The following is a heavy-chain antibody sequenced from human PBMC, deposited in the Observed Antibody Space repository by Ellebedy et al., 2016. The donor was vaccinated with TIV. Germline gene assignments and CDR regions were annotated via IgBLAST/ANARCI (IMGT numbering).Heavy chain of an antibody. CDR1: GGSFSGYY. CDR3: ARRGSSGYYFDY. J-gene: IGHJ4*02. V-gene: IGHV4-34*01. D-gene: IGHD3-22*01. CDR2: INHSGST. Sequence: SETLSLTCAVYGGSFSGYYWSWIRQPPGKGLEWIGEINHSGSTYYNPSLKSRVTISVDTSKNQFSLKLSSVTAADTAVYYCARRGSSGYYFDYWGQGTLVTVSS.